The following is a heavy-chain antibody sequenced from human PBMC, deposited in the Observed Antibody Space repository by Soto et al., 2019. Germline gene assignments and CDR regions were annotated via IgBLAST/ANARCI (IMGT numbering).Heavy chain of an antibody. Sequence: QVQLVQSGAEVKKPGASVKVSCKASGYTFTSYYMHWVRQAPGQGLEWMGIINPSGGSTSYAQKFQGRVTMTRDTSTSTVYMELSSLRSEDTAVYYCARDRTPYSSSPRFDYWGQGTLVTVSS. D-gene: IGHD6-6*01. CDR1: GYTFTSYY. J-gene: IGHJ4*02. CDR2: INPSGGST. V-gene: IGHV1-46*01. CDR3: ARDRTPYSSSPRFDY.